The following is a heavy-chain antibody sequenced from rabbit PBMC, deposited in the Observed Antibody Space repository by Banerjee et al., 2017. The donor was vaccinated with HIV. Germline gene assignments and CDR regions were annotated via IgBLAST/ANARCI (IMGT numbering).Heavy chain of an antibody. CDR2: IDSNSGEA. J-gene: IGHJ3*01. Sequence: QSLEESGGDLVKPGASLTLTCKASGFDFTSTYYMCWVRQAPGKGLELIACIDSNSGEAAYASWAKGRFTISETSSTTVTLQMTSLTAADTATYFCARDSSSSYYRGYGMDLWGQGTLVTVS. CDR1: GFDFTSTYY. D-gene: IGHD1-1*01. CDR3: ARDSSSSYYRGYGMDL. V-gene: IGHV1S40*01.